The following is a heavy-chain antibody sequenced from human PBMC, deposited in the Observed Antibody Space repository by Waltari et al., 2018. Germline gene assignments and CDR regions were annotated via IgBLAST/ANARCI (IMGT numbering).Heavy chain of an antibody. CDR1: GGSISSHC. V-gene: IGHV4-59*11. J-gene: IGHJ3*02. CDR2: IYYSGST. Sequence: QVQLQESGPGLVKPSETLSLTCTVSGGSISSHCWSWIRQPPGKGLEWIGYIYYSGSTNYNPSLNRRVTISVDTSKNQFSLKLSSVTAADTAVYYCARGARHLDAFDSGGQGTMVTVSS. CDR3: ARGARHLDAFDS.